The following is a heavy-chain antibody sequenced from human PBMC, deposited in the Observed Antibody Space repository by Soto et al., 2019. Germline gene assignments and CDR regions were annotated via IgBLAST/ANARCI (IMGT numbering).Heavy chain of an antibody. Sequence: PGGSLRLSCAASGFTFSSNSMNWVRQAPGKGLEWISYISSSSSTIYADSVKGRFTISRDKAKNSLYLQMNSLRDEDTAVYYCGGTGAEYYYGMDVWGQGTTVTVSS. CDR3: GGTGAEYYYGMDV. J-gene: IGHJ6*02. D-gene: IGHD1-26*01. V-gene: IGHV3-48*02. CDR2: ISSSSSTI. CDR1: GFTFSSNS.